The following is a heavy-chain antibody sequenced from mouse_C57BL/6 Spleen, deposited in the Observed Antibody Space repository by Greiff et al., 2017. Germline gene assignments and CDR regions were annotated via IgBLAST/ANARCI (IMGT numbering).Heavy chain of an antibody. CDR1: GFTFSSYT. CDR3: ARHDYSNYLAWFAY. D-gene: IGHD2-5*01. J-gene: IGHJ3*01. Sequence: EVKLVESGGGLVKPGGSLKLSCAASGFTFSSYTMSWVRQTPEKRLEWVATISGGGGNTYYPDSVKGRFTISRDNAKNTLYLQMSSLRSEDTALYYCARHDYSNYLAWFAYWGQGTLVTVSA. CDR2: ISGGGGNT. V-gene: IGHV5-9*01.